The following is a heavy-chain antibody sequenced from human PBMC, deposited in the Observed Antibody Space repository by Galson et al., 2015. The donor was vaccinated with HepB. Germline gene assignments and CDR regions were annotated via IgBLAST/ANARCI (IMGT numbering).Heavy chain of an antibody. V-gene: IGHV1-69*01. D-gene: IGHD3-22*01. CDR2: IIPIFGTA. CDR1: GGTFSSYA. Sequence: SCKASGGTFSSYAISWVRQAPGQGLEWMGGIIPIFGTANYAQKFQGRVTITADESTSTAYMELSSLRSEDTAVYYCAREYYYDSSGYALWYFDLWGRGALVTVSS. CDR3: AREYYYDSSGYALWYFDL. J-gene: IGHJ2*01.